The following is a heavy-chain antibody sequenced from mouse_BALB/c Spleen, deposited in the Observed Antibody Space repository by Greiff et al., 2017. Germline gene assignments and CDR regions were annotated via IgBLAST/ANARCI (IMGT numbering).Heavy chain of an antibody. V-gene: IGHV1S81*02. CDR2: INPSNGGT. CDR3: TKSGRAWFAY. CDR1: GYTFTSYY. D-gene: IGHD3-1*01. Sequence: QVQLQQSGAELVKPGASVKLSCKASGYTFTSYYMYWVKQRPGQGLEWIGEINPSNGGTNFNEKFKSKATLTVDKSSSTAYMQLSSLTSEDSAVYSCTKSGRAWFAYWGQGTLVTVSA. J-gene: IGHJ3*01.